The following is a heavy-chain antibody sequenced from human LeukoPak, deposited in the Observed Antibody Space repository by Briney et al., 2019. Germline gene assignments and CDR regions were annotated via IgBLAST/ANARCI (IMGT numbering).Heavy chain of an antibody. J-gene: IGHJ3*01. CDR2: IWNDGSNK. Sequence: GRSLRLSCAASGFTFSGYGMHWVRQAPGKGLEWVAVIWNDGSNKYYADSVKDRFTISRDNSKNTLYLQMNSLRAEDTAMYYCARGIYGSGRGHFFDFWGQGTMVTVSS. V-gene: IGHV3-33*01. D-gene: IGHD3-10*01. CDR3: ARGIYGSGRGHFFDF. CDR1: GFTFSGYG.